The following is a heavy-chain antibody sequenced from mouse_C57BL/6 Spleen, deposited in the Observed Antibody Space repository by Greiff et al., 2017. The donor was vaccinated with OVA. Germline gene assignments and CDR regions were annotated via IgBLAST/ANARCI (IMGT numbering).Heavy chain of an antibody. J-gene: IGHJ2*01. D-gene: IGHD2-4*01. CDR1: GYSITSGYY. Sequence: EVKLQESGPGLVKPSQSLSLTCSVTGYSITSGYYWNWIRQFPGNKLEWMGYISYDGSNNYNPSLKNRISITRDTSKNQFFLKLNSVTTEDTATYYCAREGYDYDQAFDYWGQGTTLTVSS. V-gene: IGHV3-6*01. CDR2: ISYDGSN. CDR3: AREGYDYDQAFDY.